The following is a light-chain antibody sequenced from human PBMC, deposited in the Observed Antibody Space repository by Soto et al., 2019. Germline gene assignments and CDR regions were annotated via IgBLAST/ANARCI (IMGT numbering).Light chain of an antibody. CDR2: DVS. CDR1: SSDVGGHNS. J-gene: IGLJ2*01. CDR3: SSYPTGSTTPVV. V-gene: IGLV2-14*03. Sequence: QSVLTQPASVSGSPGQSITISCTGTSSDVGGHNSVSWYQQHPGKAPKLMIYDVSSRPSGVSNRFSGSKSGNTASLTISGLQAEDEADYHCSSYPTGSTTPVVFGGGTKLTVL.